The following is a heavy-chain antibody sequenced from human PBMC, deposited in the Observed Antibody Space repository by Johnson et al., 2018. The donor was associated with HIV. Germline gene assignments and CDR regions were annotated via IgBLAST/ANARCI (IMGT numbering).Heavy chain of an antibody. D-gene: IGHD1-7*01. Sequence: VQLVESGGGLVQPGGSLRLSCAASAVSGFSVSSNYINWVRQAPGKGLKCALDRFTISRDDSKNTLYLQMNSLKTEDTAVYYCATDNWNYGGSAFDIWGRGTMVTVSS. CDR1: GFSVSSNY. J-gene: IGHJ3*02. V-gene: IGHV3-15*07. CDR3: ATDNWNYGGSAFDI.